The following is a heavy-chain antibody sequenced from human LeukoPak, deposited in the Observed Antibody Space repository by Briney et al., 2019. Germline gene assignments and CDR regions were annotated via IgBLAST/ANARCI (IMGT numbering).Heavy chain of an antibody. Sequence: TRGSLRLSCAASGFTFSSYAMHWVRQAPGKGLEWVAVISYDGSNKYYADSVKGRFTISRDNSKNTLYLQMNSLRAGDTAVYYCARDKRCSSTSCYVGFDYWGPGTLDTVSS. CDR1: GFTFSSYA. V-gene: IGHV3-30-3*01. CDR3: ARDKRCSSTSCYVGFDY. CDR2: ISYDGSNK. D-gene: IGHD2-2*01. J-gene: IGHJ4*02.